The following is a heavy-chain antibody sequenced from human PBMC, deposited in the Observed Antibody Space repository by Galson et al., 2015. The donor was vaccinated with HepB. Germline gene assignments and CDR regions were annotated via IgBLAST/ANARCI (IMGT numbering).Heavy chain of an antibody. V-gene: IGHV1-2*06. CDR1: GYTFTGYH. D-gene: IGHD2-2*01. CDR2: INPNSGGT. J-gene: IGHJ4*02. CDR3: AKPCSSTSCFDY. Sequence: SVKVSCKASGYTFTGYHIHWVRQAPGQGLEWMGRINPNSGGTNYAQKFQGRVTMTRDTSISTAYMELSRLRSDDTAVYYCAKPCSSTSCFDYWGQGTLVTVSS.